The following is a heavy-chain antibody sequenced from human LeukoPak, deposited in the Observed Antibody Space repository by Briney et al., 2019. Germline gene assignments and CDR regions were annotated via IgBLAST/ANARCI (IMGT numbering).Heavy chain of an antibody. CDR2: INHSGST. V-gene: IGHV4-34*01. CDR3: ARVDSYYDSSGYYHVEYFQH. Sequence: SETLSLTCAVYGGSFSGYYWSWIRQPPGKGLEWIGEINHSGSTNYNPSLKSRVTISVDTSKNQFPLKLSSVTAADTAVYYCARVDSYYDSSGYYHVEYFQHWGQGTLVTVSS. J-gene: IGHJ1*01. D-gene: IGHD3-22*01. CDR1: GGSFSGYY.